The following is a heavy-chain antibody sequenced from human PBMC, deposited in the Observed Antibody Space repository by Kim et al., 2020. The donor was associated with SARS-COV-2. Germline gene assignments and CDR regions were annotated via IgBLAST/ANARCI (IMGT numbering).Heavy chain of an antibody. CDR2: IWQDGTTV. J-gene: IGHJ4*02. V-gene: IGHV3-33*01. CDR1: GFSFSAYG. CDR3: ARDRYTSTLEDYFDY. D-gene: IGHD1-20*01. Sequence: GGSLRLSCTASGFSFSAYGMNWFRQAPGKGLEWVATIWQDGTTVYYADSVKGRFTISRDNSKNTVYLQMNSLRAEDTAMYFCARDRYTSTLEDYFDYWGRGTRDTVST.